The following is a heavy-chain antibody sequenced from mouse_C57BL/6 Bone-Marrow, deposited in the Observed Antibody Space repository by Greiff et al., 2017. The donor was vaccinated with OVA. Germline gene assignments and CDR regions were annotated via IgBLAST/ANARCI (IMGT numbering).Heavy chain of an antibody. V-gene: IGHV14-4*01. Sequence: VQLKQSGAELVRPGASVKLSCTASGFNIKDDYMHWVKQRPEQGLEWIGWIDPENGDTEYASKFQGKATITADTSSNTAYLQLSSLTSEDTAVYYCTGPYDYDPYYFDYWGQGTTLTVSS. CDR3: TGPYDYDPYYFDY. CDR2: IDPENGDT. J-gene: IGHJ2*01. D-gene: IGHD2-4*01. CDR1: GFNIKDDY.